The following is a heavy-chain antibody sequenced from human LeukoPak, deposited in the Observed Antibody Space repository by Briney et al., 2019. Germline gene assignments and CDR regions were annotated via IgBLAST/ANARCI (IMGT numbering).Heavy chain of an antibody. CDR3: ARLQWLVRSWFDP. CDR2: IYPTGNT. V-gene: IGHV4-4*08. D-gene: IGHD6-19*01. Sequence: PSDTLSLTCTVSGGSLGGYYWSWIRQTTGRRMEDIGYIYPTGNTNGNTNYNPSLKSRVTISVDTSKNQFSLNLTSVTAADTAKYYCARLQWLVRSWFDPWGQGTLVIVSS. CDR1: GGSLGGYY. J-gene: IGHJ5*02.